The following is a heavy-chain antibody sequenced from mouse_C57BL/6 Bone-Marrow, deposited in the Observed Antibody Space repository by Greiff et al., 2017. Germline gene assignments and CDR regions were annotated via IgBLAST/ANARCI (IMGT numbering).Heavy chain of an antibody. CDR2: IDPSDSYT. D-gene: IGHD1-1*01. J-gene: IGHJ1*03. CDR3: ARADYYGPWYFDV. V-gene: IGHV1-69*01. CDR1: GYTFTSYW. Sequence: QVQLQQPGAELVMPGASVKLSCKASGYTFTSYWMHWVKQRPGQGLEWIGEIDPSDSYTNYNQKFKGKSTLTVDKSSSTAYMQLSSLTSEDSAVYYCARADYYGPWYFDVWGTVTTVTVSS.